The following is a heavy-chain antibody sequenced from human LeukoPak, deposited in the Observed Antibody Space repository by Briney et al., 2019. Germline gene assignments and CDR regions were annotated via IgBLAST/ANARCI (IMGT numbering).Heavy chain of an antibody. CDR2: IYYSGST. V-gene: IGHV4-59*01. Sequence: SETLSLTCTVSGGSSSSYYWSWIRQPPGKGLEWIGYIYYSGSTNYNPSLKSRVTISVDTSKNQFSLKLSSVTAADTAVYYCARTTEGGYTYDYFYYYYMDVWGKGTTVTISS. CDR3: ARTTEGGYTYDYFYYYYMDV. D-gene: IGHD5-18*01. J-gene: IGHJ6*03. CDR1: GGSSSSYY.